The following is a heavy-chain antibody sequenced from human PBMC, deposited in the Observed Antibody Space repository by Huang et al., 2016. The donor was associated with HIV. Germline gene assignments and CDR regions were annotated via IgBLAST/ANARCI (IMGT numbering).Heavy chain of an antibody. CDR2: INQRGST. Sequence: QVQLQQWGAGLLKPSETLSLTFAVYGGSFSGSYWSWIRQSPGKGLEWIGEINQRGSTNYNPALKSRLNISVDTAKNQFSLKLSSVTAADTAVYYCARERMMSWLDDHDAFDIWGQGTMVTVSS. D-gene: IGHD1-1*01. J-gene: IGHJ3*02. CDR3: ARERMMSWLDDHDAFDI. CDR1: GGSFSGSY. V-gene: IGHV4-34*01.